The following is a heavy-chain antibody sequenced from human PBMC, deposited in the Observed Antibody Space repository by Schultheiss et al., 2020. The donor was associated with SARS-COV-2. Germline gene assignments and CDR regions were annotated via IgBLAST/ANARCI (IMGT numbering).Heavy chain of an antibody. Sequence: GESLKISCAASGFTVSSNYMSWVRQAPGKGLEWVSVIYSGGSTYYADSVKGRFAISRDNSKNTLYLDMNSLRAEDTAVYYCARDGYGTSTQPDFWGQGTLVTVSS. V-gene: IGHV3-53*01. D-gene: IGHD4-23*01. CDR3: ARDGYGTSTQPDF. CDR2: IYSGGST. CDR1: GFTVSSNY. J-gene: IGHJ4*02.